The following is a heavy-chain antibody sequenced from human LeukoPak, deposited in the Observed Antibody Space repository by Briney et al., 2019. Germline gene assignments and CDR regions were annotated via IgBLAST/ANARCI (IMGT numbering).Heavy chain of an antibody. V-gene: IGHV3-66*01. Sequence: GASLRLSCVASGFTVNWNTMNWVRQAPGKGLEWVSASYSSGNTYYADSVKGRFTISRDNAKNSLHLQMNSLRGEDTAVYYCARVAPFGSSWYDYWGQGTLVTVSS. CDR2: SYSSGNT. D-gene: IGHD6-13*01. CDR1: GFTVNWNT. CDR3: ARVAPFGSSWYDY. J-gene: IGHJ4*02.